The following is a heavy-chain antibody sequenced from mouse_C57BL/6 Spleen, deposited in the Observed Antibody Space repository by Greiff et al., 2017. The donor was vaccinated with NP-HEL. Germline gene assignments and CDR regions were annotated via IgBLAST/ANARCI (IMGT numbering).Heavy chain of an antibody. V-gene: IGHV5-6*01. D-gene: IGHD1-1*01. Sequence: VQLKESGGDLVKPGGSLKLSCAASGFTFSSYGMSWVRQTPDKRLAWVATISSGGSYTYYPDSVKGRFTISRDNAKNTLYLQMSSLKSEDTAMYYCASIYYYGSSYEAMDYWGQGTSVTVSS. CDR2: ISSGGSYT. CDR3: ASIYYYGSSYEAMDY. J-gene: IGHJ4*01. CDR1: GFTFSSYG.